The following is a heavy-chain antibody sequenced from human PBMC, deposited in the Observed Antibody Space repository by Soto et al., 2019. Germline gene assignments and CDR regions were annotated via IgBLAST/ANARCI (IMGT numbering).Heavy chain of an antibody. CDR1: GFTFSSYA. CDR2: ISYDGSNK. CDR3: ARSYSYPYYFDY. Sequence: GGSLRLSCAASGFTFSSYAMHWVRQAPGKGLEWVAVISYDGSNKYYADSVKGRFTISRDNSKNTLYLQMNSLRAEDTAVYYCARSYSYPYYFDYWGQGTPVTVSS. V-gene: IGHV3-30-3*01. J-gene: IGHJ4*02. D-gene: IGHD5-18*01.